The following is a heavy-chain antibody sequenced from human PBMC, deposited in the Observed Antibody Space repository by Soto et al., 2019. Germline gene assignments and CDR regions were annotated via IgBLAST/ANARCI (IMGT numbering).Heavy chain of an antibody. CDR2: ISYDGSNK. CDR1: GFTFSSYA. CDR3: AGCIAVAGTLNWFDP. J-gene: IGHJ5*02. Sequence: GGSLRLSCAASGFTFSSYAMHWVRQAPGKGLEWVAVISYDGSNKYYADSVKGRFTISRDNSKNTPYLQMNSLRAEDTAVYYCAGCIAVAGTLNWFDPWGQGTLVTVSS. V-gene: IGHV3-30-3*01. D-gene: IGHD6-19*01.